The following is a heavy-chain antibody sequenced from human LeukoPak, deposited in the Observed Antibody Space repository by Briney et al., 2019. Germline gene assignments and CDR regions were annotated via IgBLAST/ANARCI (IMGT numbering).Heavy chain of an antibody. D-gene: IGHD2-15*01. Sequence: ASVTVSCTASGYTFTSYDINWVRQATGQGLEWMGWMNPNSGNTGYAQKFQGRVTMTRNTSISTAYMELSSLRSEDTAVYYCARGGCSGGSCYGYYGMDVWGQGTTVTVSS. CDR3: ARGGCSGGSCYGYYGMDV. V-gene: IGHV1-8*01. CDR1: GYTFTSYD. J-gene: IGHJ6*02. CDR2: MNPNSGNT.